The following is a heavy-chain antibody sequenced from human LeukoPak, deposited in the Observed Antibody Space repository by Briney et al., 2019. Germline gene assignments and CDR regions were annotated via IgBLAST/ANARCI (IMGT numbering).Heavy chain of an antibody. CDR1: GFTFSSYA. V-gene: IGHV3-30-3*01. Sequence: GRSLRLSCAASGFTFSSYAMHWVRQAPGKGLEWVADISYDGSNKYYADSVKGRFTISRDNSKNTLYLQMNSLRAEDTAVYYCARDWHSFDYWGQGTLVTASS. J-gene: IGHJ4*02. CDR2: ISYDGSNK. CDR3: ARDWHSFDY.